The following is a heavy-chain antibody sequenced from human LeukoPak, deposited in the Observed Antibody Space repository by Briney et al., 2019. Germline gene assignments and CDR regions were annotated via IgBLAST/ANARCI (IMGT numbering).Heavy chain of an antibody. Sequence: SQTLSLTCTVSGGSISSNDYYWSWIRQPAGKGLEWIGRIYTSGSTNYNPSLKSRVTISVDTSKNQFSLKLSSVTAADTAVYYCARTNDDPHIQPFDYWGQGTLVTVSS. V-gene: IGHV4-61*02. CDR3: ARTNDDPHIQPFDY. J-gene: IGHJ4*02. D-gene: IGHD1-1*01. CDR2: IYTSGST. CDR1: GGSISSNDYY.